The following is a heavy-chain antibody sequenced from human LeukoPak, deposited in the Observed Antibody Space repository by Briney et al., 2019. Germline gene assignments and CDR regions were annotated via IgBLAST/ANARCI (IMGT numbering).Heavy chain of an antibody. V-gene: IGHV3-74*01. J-gene: IGHJ4*02. Sequence: PGGSLRLSCAASGFTFSSYWMHWVRQAPGKGLVWVSRINSDGSSTSYADSVKDRFTISRDNAKNTLYLQMNSLRAEDTAVYYCARAPPCSGGSCYSGYFDCWGQGTLVTVSS. CDR1: GFTFSSYW. CDR2: INSDGSST. D-gene: IGHD2-15*01. CDR3: ARAPPCSGGSCYSGYFDC.